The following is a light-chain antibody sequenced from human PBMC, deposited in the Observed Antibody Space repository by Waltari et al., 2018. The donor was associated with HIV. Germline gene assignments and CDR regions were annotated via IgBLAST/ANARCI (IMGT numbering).Light chain of an antibody. CDR2: GAS. J-gene: IGKJ5*01. Sequence: ETVLTQSPGTLSLSPGEIATLSCRTTQSVSPYLAWYQQKPGQAPRLLIYGASSRATGIPDRFSGSGSGTDFTLTISRLGPEDCAVYYCQQYGRSPITFGQGTRLEIK. V-gene: IGKV3-20*01. CDR3: QQYGRSPIT. CDR1: QSVSPY.